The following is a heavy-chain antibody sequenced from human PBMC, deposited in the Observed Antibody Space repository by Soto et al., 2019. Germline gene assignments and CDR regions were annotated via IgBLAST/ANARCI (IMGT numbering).Heavy chain of an antibody. CDR3: VAEVGGRSFGD. Sequence: QVQLVESGGGVVQPGGSLRLSCAASGFTFSSHAMHWVRQSPGRGLEWVALISFNGDSEYYADSVKGRFTITRDNFGDMLFLQMNRLRVEDTAMYFCVAEVGGRSFGDWGQGTLVTVSS. J-gene: IGHJ4*02. CDR1: GFTFSSHA. D-gene: IGHD1-26*01. CDR2: ISFNGDSE. V-gene: IGHV3-30*03.